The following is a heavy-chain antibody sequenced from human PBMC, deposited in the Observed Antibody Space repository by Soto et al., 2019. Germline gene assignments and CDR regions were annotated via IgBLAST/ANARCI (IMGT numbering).Heavy chain of an antibody. J-gene: IGHJ4*02. D-gene: IGHD6-19*01. CDR3: ARERSSGWYVDY. V-gene: IGHV1-8*01. CDR1: GYTFTSYD. Sequence: QVKLVQSGAEVKKPGASVKVSCKASGYTFTSYDINWVRQATGQGLEWMGWMNPNSGNTGYAQKFQGRVTMTRNTSTSTAYMELSSLRSEDTAVYYCARERSSGWYVDYWGQGTLVTVSS. CDR2: MNPNSGNT.